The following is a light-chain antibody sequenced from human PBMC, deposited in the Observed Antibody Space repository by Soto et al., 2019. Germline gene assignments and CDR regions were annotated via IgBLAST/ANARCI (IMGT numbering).Light chain of an antibody. Sequence: QSALTQPASLSGSPGESITVSCTGTSNDIGPYNYVPWYQQHPGEAPKLLIYEVTNRPSGVSSRFSGSKSGYTASLTISGLQAEDEADYYCSSYSKTTTSLVFGGGTKLTVL. V-gene: IGLV2-14*01. CDR1: SNDIGPYNY. CDR3: SSYSKTTTSLV. CDR2: EVT. J-gene: IGLJ3*02.